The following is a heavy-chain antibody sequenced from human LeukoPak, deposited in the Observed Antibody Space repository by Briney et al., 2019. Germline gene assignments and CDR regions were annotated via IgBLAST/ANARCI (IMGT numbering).Heavy chain of an antibody. J-gene: IGHJ4*02. V-gene: IGHV3-30*18. Sequence: GGSLRLSCAASGFTFSSYGMHWVRQAPGKGLEWVAVISYDGSNKYYADSVKGLFTISRDNSKNTLYLQMNSLRAEDTAVYYCAKDRMDDTYYFDYWGQGTLVTVSS. CDR3: AKDRMDDTYYFDY. D-gene: IGHD3-22*01. CDR1: GFTFSSYG. CDR2: ISYDGSNK.